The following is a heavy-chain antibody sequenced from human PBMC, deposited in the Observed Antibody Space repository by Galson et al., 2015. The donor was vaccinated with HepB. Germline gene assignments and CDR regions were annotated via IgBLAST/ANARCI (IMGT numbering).Heavy chain of an antibody. Sequence: QSGAEVKNPGESLKLSCKASGYSFTTYWIAWVRQTPGKGLEWMGTIYPGDSDTRYSPSFRGQVTISADKATNTAVLQWSSLKASDTAMYYCVRRDTMIRGGHGMDVWGQGTTVIVSS. CDR1: GYSFTTYW. V-gene: IGHV5-51*03. J-gene: IGHJ6*02. CDR3: VRRDTMIRGGHGMDV. D-gene: IGHD3-10*01. CDR2: IYPGDSDT.